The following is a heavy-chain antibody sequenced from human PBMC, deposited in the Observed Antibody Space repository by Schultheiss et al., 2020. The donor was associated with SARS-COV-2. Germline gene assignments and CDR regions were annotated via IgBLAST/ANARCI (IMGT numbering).Heavy chain of an antibody. Sequence: SQTLSLTCTVSGGPISSYYWSWIRQPPGKGLEWIGYIYYSGSTNYNPSLKSRVTISVDTSKNQFSLKLSSVTAADTAVYDCARTGVYGGNGDYWGQGTLVTVSS. CDR1: GGPISSYY. D-gene: IGHD4-23*01. V-gene: IGHV4-59*01. J-gene: IGHJ4*02. CDR2: IYYSGST. CDR3: ARTGVYGGNGDY.